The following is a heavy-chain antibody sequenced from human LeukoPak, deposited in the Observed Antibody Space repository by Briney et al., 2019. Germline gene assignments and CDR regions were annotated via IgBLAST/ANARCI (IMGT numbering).Heavy chain of an antibody. Sequence: SETLSLTCTVSGGSISSGRYWSWIRQPAGKGLEWIGRIYSSGSTNYNLSLKSRVTISVDTSKNQFSLNLSSVTAADTAVYYCARNGNHHPYYYMDVWGKGTTVTVSS. CDR2: IYSSGST. CDR1: GGSISSGRY. J-gene: IGHJ6*03. V-gene: IGHV4-61*02. CDR3: ARNGNHHPYYYMDV.